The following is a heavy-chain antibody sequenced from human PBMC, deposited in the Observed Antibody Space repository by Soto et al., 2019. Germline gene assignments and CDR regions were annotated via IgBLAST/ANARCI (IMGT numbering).Heavy chain of an antibody. J-gene: IGHJ3*02. CDR1: GYTFTGYY. V-gene: IGHV1-2*02. CDR2: INPNSGGT. CDR3: ARVISGSYFAFDI. Sequence: ASVKVSCKASGYTFTGYYMHWVRQAPGQGLEWMGWINPNSGGTNYAQKFQGRVTMTRDTSISTAYMELSRLRSDDTAVYYCARVISGSYFAFDIWGQGTMVTVSS. D-gene: IGHD1-26*01.